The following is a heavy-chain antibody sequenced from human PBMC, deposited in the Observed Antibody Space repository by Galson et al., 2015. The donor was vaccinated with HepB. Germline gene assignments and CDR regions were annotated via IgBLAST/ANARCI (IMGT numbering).Heavy chain of an antibody. D-gene: IGHD6-13*01. V-gene: IGHV3-33*08. Sequence: SLRLSCAASGFTFSSYGMHWVRQAPGKGLEWVAVIWYDGSNKYYADSVKGRFTISRDNSKNTLYLQMNSLRAEDTAVYYCARPGDSSSWYGDYYYYYMDVWGKGTRVTVSS. CDR2: IWYDGSNK. CDR1: GFTFSSYG. CDR3: ARPGDSSSWYGDYYYYYMDV. J-gene: IGHJ6*03.